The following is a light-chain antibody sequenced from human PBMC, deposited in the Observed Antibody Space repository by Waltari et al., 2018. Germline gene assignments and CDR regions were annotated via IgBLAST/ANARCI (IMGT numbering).Light chain of an antibody. J-gene: IGKJ4*01. CDR3: QQRSNWPLT. CDR2: DAS. CDR1: QSVSSY. V-gene: IGKV3-11*01. Sequence: EIVLTQSPATLSLSPGERATLACRASQSVSSYLAWYQQKPGQAPRLLIYDASNRATGIPARFRGSGSGTEFTLTISSLEPEDFAVYYCQQRSNWPLTSGGGTKVEIK.